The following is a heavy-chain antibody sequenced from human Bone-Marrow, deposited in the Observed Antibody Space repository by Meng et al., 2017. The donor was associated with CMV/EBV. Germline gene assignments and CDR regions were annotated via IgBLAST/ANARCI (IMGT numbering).Heavy chain of an antibody. D-gene: IGHD3-3*01. Sequence: SEPLSLPWAVHGGSFSGYYWSWIRQPPGKGLEWIGEINHSGSTNYNPSLKSRVTISVDTSRNQFSLKLSSVTAADTAVYYCARVNPYYDFWSGLDYWGQGTLVTVSS. V-gene: IGHV4-34*01. J-gene: IGHJ4*02. CDR2: INHSGST. CDR1: GGSFSGYY. CDR3: ARVNPYYDFWSGLDY.